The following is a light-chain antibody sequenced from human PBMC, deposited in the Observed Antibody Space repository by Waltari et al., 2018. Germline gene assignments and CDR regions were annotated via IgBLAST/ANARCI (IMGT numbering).Light chain of an antibody. CDR1: QSVGTY. CDR3: QQRSNWTPHT. V-gene: IGKV3-11*01. J-gene: IGKJ2*01. Sequence: EIVLTQSPATLSLSPGYAATRSCRASQSVGTYLAWYQQKPGQPPRPLIYDASNRATGVPARFRGSGSGTDFTLTISSLEAEDFAVYYCQQRSNWTPHTFGQGARLEIK. CDR2: DAS.